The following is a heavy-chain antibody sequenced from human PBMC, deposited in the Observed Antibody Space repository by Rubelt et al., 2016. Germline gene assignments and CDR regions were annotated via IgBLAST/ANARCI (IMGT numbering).Heavy chain of an antibody. D-gene: IGHD4-17*01. CDR3: ARGTGTTVTTLIAYDY. J-gene: IGHJ4*02. Sequence: QLQLQESGPGLVKPSETLSLTCTVSGGSISSSSYYWGWIRQPPGKGLEWIGSIYYSGSTYYNPSLKSRVTISVDTSKNQFSLKLGSVTAADTAVYYCARGTGTTVTTLIAYDYWGQGTLVTVSS. CDR2: IYYSGST. CDR1: GGSISSSSYY. V-gene: IGHV4-39*01.